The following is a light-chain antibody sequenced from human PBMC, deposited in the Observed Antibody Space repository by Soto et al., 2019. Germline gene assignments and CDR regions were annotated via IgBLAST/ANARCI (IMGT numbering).Light chain of an antibody. CDR1: SSNIGACYD. CDR3: QSYDSSLSVV. J-gene: IGLJ2*01. V-gene: IGLV1-40*01. CDR2: GNS. Sequence: QSVLTQPPSVSGAQGQRVTISCTGSSSNIGACYDVHWYQQLPGTAPKLLIYGNSNRPSGVPDRFSGSKSGTSASLAITGLQAEDEADYYCQSYDSSLSVVFGGGTKLTVL.